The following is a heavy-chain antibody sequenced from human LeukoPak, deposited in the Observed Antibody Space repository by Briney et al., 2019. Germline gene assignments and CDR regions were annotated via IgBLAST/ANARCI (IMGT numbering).Heavy chain of an antibody. J-gene: IGHJ4*02. D-gene: IGHD6-13*01. CDR3: ARLDTQELVPR. CDR2: FDPEDGET. CDR1: GYTLTELS. V-gene: IGHV1-24*01. Sequence: WASVKVSCKVSGYTLTELSMHWVRQAPGKGLEWMGGFDPEDGETIYAQKFRGRVTITADKSTSTAYMELSSLRSEDTAVYYCARLDTQELVPRWGQGTLVTVSS.